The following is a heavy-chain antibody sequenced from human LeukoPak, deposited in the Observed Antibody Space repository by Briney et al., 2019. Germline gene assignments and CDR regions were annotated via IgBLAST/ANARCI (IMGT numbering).Heavy chain of an antibody. Sequence: GRSLRLSCAASGFSFSSYGMHWVRQSPGKGLEWVAVIWYDGSNESYADSVQGRFTISRDNSKNTLYIQMNSLRAEDTAVYYCAKDGSWGDYYFYFYMDVWGTGTTVTVSS. CDR2: IWYDGSNE. CDR3: AKDGSWGDYYFYFYMDV. J-gene: IGHJ6*03. CDR1: GFSFSSYG. D-gene: IGHD3-16*01. V-gene: IGHV3-33*06.